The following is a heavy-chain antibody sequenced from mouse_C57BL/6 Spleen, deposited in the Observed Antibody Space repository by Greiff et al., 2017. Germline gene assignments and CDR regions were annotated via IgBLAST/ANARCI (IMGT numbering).Heavy chain of an antibody. CDR3: ASPHYGSSYDYAMDY. CDR1: GFTFSSYG. Sequence: EVQLVESGGDLVKPGGSLKLSCAASGFTFSSYGMSWVRQTPDKRLEWVATISSGGSYTYYPDSVKGRFTISRDNAKNTLYLQMSSLKSEDTAMYYCASPHYGSSYDYAMDYWGQGTSVTVSS. D-gene: IGHD1-1*01. V-gene: IGHV5-6*01. CDR2: ISSGGSYT. J-gene: IGHJ4*01.